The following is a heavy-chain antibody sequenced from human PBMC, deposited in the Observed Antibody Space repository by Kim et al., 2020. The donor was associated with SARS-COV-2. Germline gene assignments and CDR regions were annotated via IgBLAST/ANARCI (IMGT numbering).Heavy chain of an antibody. CDR1: GFMFSSYA. CDR3: ARAWIAAAMGNGIDM. J-gene: IGHJ3*02. Sequence: GGSLRLSCAASGFMFSSYAMHWVRQAPGKGLEWVAVISYDGSNKYYADSVKGRFTISRDNSKNTLFLQMNSLRGEDTAVYYCARAWIAAAMGNGIDMWGQGTMVTVSS. D-gene: IGHD6-13*01. CDR2: ISYDGSNK. V-gene: IGHV3-30*04.